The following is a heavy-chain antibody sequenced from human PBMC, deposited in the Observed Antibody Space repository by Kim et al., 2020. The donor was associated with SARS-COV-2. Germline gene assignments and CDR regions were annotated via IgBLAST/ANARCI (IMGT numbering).Heavy chain of an antibody. CDR1: GGSIRSGGYY. CDR2: IYYSGST. D-gene: IGHD3-9*01. V-gene: IGHV4-31*03. Sequence: SETLSLTCTVSGGSIRSGGYYWSRIRQHPGKGLEWIGYIYYSGSTYYNPSLKSRVTISVDTSKNQFSLKLSSVTAADTAVYYCERGGYDIFTGSPYFDYWGHGTLVTVSS. J-gene: IGHJ4*01. CDR3: ERGGYDIFTGSPYFDY.